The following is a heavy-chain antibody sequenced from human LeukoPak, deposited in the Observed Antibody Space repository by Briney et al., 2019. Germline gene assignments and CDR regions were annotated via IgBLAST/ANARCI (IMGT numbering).Heavy chain of an antibody. Sequence: PSETLSLTCTVSGYSISRGYYWGWIRQPPGKGLEWIGIIYHSGSSYYNPSLKSRVTISVDTSKNQFSLKLSSVTAADTAVYYCARDKTGTTPYDAFDIWGQGTMVTVSS. J-gene: IGHJ3*02. CDR1: GYSISRGYY. V-gene: IGHV4-38-2*02. CDR2: IYHSGSS. CDR3: ARDKTGTTPYDAFDI. D-gene: IGHD1-7*01.